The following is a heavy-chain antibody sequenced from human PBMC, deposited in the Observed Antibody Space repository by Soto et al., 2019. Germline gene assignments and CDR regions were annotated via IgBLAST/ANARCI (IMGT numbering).Heavy chain of an antibody. D-gene: IGHD3-10*01. Sequence: QLHLVESGGGVVQPGRSLSLSCAASGFPLSSYALHWVRQAPGKALEWVAVIWYDGSVDSIDSVKGRFTISRDNSKNTVYMYMDSLRVEDTAVYYCAKDSSIPSSLWFPEISQPTDGMDVWGQGTTVTVSS. CDR1: GFPLSSYA. CDR3: AKDSSIPSSLWFPEISQPTDGMDV. V-gene: IGHV3-33*03. CDR2: IWYDGSV. J-gene: IGHJ6*02.